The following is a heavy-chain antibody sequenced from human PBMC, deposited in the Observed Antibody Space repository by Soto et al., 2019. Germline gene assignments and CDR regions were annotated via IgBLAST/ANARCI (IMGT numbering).Heavy chain of an antibody. Sequence: GGSLRLSCAASGFTFSSYAMSWVRQAPGKGLEWVSAISGSGGSTYYADSVKGRFTISRDNSKNTLYLPMNSLRAEDTAVYYCATSGGIVVVVAATNSGRYWGQGTLVTVSS. CDR3: ATSGGIVVVVAATNSGRY. CDR1: GFTFSSYA. J-gene: IGHJ4*02. CDR2: ISGSGGST. D-gene: IGHD2-15*01. V-gene: IGHV3-23*01.